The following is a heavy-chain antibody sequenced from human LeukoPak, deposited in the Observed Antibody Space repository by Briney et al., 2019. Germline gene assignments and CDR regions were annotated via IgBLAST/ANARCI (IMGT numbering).Heavy chain of an antibody. V-gene: IGHV3-48*03. Sequence: GGSLRLSCAASGFAFSSHEMNWVRRAPGKGLEWVSYISSSGSTMYYADSVKGRFTISRDNAKNSLYLQMNSLRAEDTAVYYCARELHSYNNWGQGTLVTVSS. CDR2: ISSSGSTM. D-gene: IGHD5-18*01. CDR3: ARELHSYNN. J-gene: IGHJ4*02. CDR1: GFAFSSHE.